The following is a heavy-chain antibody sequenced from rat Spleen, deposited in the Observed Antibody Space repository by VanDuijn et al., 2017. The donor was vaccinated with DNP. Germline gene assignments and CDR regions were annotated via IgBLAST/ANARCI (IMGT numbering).Heavy chain of an antibody. CDR1: GFTFSDHN. D-gene: IGHD1-2*01. Sequence: EVQLVESGGGLVQPGRSLILSCTASGFTFSDHNMAWVRQAPKKGLEWVATISYDGSSTYYRDSVKGRFTISRDNAKSTLYLQMDSLRSEDTATYYCARSDSYGFPYWGQGTLVTVSS. V-gene: IGHV5-7*01. J-gene: IGHJ3*01. CDR2: ISYDGSST. CDR3: ARSDSYGFPY.